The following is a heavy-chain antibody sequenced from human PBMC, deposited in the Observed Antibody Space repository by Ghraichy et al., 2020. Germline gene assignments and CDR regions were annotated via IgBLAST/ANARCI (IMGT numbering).Heavy chain of an antibody. CDR3: ARPDSYGDYFNWFDP. CDR1: GGSISSSSYY. Sequence: SETLSLTCTVSGGSISSSSYYWGWIRQPPGKGLEWIGSIYYSGSTYYNPSLKSRVTISVDTSKNQFSLKLSSVTAADTAVYYCARPDSYGDYFNWFDPWGQGTLVTVSS. V-gene: IGHV4-39*01. J-gene: IGHJ5*02. D-gene: IGHD4-17*01. CDR2: IYYSGST.